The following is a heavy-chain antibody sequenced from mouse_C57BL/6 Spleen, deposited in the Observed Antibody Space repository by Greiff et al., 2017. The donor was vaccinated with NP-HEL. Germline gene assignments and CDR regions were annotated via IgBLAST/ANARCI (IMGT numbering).Heavy chain of an antibody. V-gene: IGHV5-17*01. CDR3: ARITTVVAKGYAMDY. Sequence: EVKLMESGGGLVKPGGSLKLSCAASGFTFSDYGMHWVRQAPEKGLEWVAYISSGSSTIYYADTVKGRFTISRDNAKNTLFLQMTSLRSEDTAMYYCARITTVVAKGYAMDYWGQGTSVTVSS. CDR2: ISSGSSTI. J-gene: IGHJ4*01. CDR1: GFTFSDYG. D-gene: IGHD1-1*01.